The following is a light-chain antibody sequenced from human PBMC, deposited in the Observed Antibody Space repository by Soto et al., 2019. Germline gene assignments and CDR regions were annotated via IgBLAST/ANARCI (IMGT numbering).Light chain of an antibody. CDR1: QSVSSSY. J-gene: IGKJ1*01. CDR2: GAS. V-gene: IGKV3-20*01. Sequence: EMVLTQSPGTLSLSPGERATLSCSASQSVSSSYLAWYQQKPGQAPRLLIYGASSRATGIPDRFSGSGSGTDFTLTISRLESEDFAVYYCQQYGSSPPVTFGQGTKVEIK. CDR3: QQYGSSPPVT.